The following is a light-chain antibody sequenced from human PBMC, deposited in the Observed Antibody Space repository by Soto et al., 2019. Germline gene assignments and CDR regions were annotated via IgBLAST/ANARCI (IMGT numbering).Light chain of an antibody. J-gene: IGLJ2*01. Sequence: QSVLTQPPSVSGAPGQRVTISCTGSRSNIGAGYDVHWYQQLPGTAPKLLIYDNNKRPSGIPDRFSGSKSGTSGTLDITGLQTGDEADYYCATWDGSLPGEVFGGGTQLTVL. V-gene: IGLV1-51*01. CDR2: DNN. CDR3: ATWDGSLPGEV. CDR1: RSNIGAGYD.